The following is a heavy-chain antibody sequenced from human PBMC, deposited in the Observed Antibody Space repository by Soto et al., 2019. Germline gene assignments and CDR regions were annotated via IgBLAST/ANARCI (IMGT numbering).Heavy chain of an antibody. D-gene: IGHD2-15*01. CDR2: IIPIFGTA. CDR1: GGTFSSYA. Sequence: QVQLVQSGAEVKKPGSSVKVSCKASGGTFSSYAISWVRQAPGQGLEWMGGIIPIFGTANYAQQFQGRVTITADESTSTAYMELSSLRSEDTAVYYCARDIVEWGSFWFDPWGQGTLVTVSS. J-gene: IGHJ5*02. CDR3: ARDIVEWGSFWFDP. V-gene: IGHV1-69*01.